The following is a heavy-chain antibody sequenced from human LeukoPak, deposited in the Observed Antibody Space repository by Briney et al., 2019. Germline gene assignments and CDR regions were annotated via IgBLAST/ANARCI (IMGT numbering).Heavy chain of an antibody. Sequence: QPGGSLRLSCAASGFTFSSYEMNWVRQAPGKGLAWVSYISSSGSTIYYADSVKGRFTISRDNAKNSLYLQMNSLRAEDTAVYYCARAKDSSGYYSYYYYYYMDVWGKGTTVTVSS. D-gene: IGHD3-22*01. V-gene: IGHV3-48*03. J-gene: IGHJ6*03. CDR1: GFTFSSYE. CDR2: ISSSGSTI. CDR3: ARAKDSSGYYSYYYYYYMDV.